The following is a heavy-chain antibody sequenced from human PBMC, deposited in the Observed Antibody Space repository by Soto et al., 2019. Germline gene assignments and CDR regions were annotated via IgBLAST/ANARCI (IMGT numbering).Heavy chain of an antibody. CDR3: ARGSIAARPSYYYYGMDV. J-gene: IGHJ6*02. D-gene: IGHD6-6*01. Sequence: SETLSLTCAVHGGSFSGYYWSWIRQPPGKGLEWIGEINHSGSTNYNPSLKSRVTISVDTSKNQFSLKLSSVTAADTAVYYCARGSIAARPSYYYYGMDVWGQGTTVTVSS. V-gene: IGHV4-34*01. CDR1: GGSFSGYY. CDR2: INHSGST.